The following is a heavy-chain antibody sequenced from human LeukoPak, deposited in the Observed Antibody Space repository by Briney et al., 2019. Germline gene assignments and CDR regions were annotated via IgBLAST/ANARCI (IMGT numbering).Heavy chain of an antibody. CDR3: ATGKYYDILTGYKGDYYGMDV. D-gene: IGHD3-9*01. CDR1: GYTLTELS. J-gene: IGHJ6*04. V-gene: IGHV1-24*01. Sequence: GASVKVSCKVSGYTLTELSMHWVRQAPGKELEWMGGFDPEDGETIYAQKFQGRVTMTEDTSTDTAYMELSSLRSEDTAVYYCATGKYYDILTGYKGDYYGMDVWGKGTTVTVSS. CDR2: FDPEDGET.